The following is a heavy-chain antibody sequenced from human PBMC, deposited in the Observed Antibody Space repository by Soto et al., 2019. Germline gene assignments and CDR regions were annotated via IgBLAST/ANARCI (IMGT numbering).Heavy chain of an antibody. CDR2: ITSTGGGT. D-gene: IGHD6-6*01. CDR1: GFTFNTYA. J-gene: IGHJ6*02. CDR3: ANRPRYYNMDV. V-gene: IGHV3-23*01. Sequence: GGSLRLSCSASGFTFNTYAMTWVRQAPGKGLEWVATITSTGGGTYYADSVKGRFTISRDNSNNRLYLQMYSLRAEDTAVYFCANRPRYYNMDVWGQGTTVTVSS.